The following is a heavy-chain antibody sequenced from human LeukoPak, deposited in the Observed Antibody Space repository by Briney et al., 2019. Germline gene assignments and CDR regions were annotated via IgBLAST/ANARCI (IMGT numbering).Heavy chain of an antibody. D-gene: IGHD1-26*01. CDR3: ASKSYSGSYTFDY. CDR1: GGSISSSSHH. V-gene: IGHV4-39*07. J-gene: IGHJ4*02. CDR2: IYYSGST. Sequence: SETLSLTCTVSGGSISSSSHHWAWIRQPPGKGLEWIGSIYYSGSTYYNPSLKSRVTISVDTSKNRFSLTLRSVTAADTAVYYCASKSYSGSYTFDYWGQGTLVTVSS.